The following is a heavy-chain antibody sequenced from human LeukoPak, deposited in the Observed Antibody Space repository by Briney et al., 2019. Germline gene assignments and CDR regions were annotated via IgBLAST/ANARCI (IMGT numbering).Heavy chain of an antibody. V-gene: IGHV4-39*07. CDR3: ARISSSNWYNERGAFDV. CDR1: GGSIRSSSYY. CDR2: IYYSGST. J-gene: IGHJ3*01. Sequence: SETLSLTCIVSGGSIRSSSYYWGWIRQPPGKGLEWIGSIYYSGSTYYNPSLKSRVTISVDTSKNQFSLKLRSVTAADTAVYYCARISSSNWYNERGAFDVWGQGTMVTVSS. D-gene: IGHD6-13*01.